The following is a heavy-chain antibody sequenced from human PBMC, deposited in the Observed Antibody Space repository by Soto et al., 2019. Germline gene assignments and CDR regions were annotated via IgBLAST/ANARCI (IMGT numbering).Heavy chain of an antibody. V-gene: IGHV1-18*04. J-gene: IGHJ6*02. Sequence: QVQLVQSGVEVKKPGASVKVSCKASGYTFISHGIRWVRQAPGQGLEWMGWISGKNGNTNYAQKLQGRVTLTTDTSASTGYMELRSLRSDDTAVYYCARVSSSIVVVPDYGMDVWGQGTTVTVAS. D-gene: IGHD2-15*01. CDR2: ISGKNGNT. CDR1: GYTFISHG. CDR3: ARVSSSIVVVPDYGMDV.